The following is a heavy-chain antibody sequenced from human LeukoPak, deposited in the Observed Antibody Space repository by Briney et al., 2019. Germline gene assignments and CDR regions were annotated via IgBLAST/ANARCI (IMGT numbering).Heavy chain of an antibody. CDR2: ISYDGSNK. J-gene: IGHJ4*02. Sequence: GRSLRLSCAASGFTFSSYAMHWVRQAPGKGLEWVAVISYDGSNKYYADSVKGRFTISRDNSKNTLYLQMNSLRAEDTAVYYCARGGVLLWFGESSHYYFDYWGQGTLVTVSS. CDR3: ARGGVLLWFGESSHYYFDY. CDR1: GFTFSSYA. D-gene: IGHD3-10*01. V-gene: IGHV3-30*04.